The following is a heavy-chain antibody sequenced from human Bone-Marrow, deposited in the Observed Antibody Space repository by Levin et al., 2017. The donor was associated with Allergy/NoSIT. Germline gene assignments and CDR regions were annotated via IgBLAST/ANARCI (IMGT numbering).Heavy chain of an antibody. D-gene: IGHD3-10*01. V-gene: IGHV4-61*02. CDR2: VYTTGST. CDR1: GDSISSGSYF. J-gene: IGHJ4*02. Sequence: PSETLSLTCTVSGDSISSGSYFWNWIRQPAGKGLQWIGRVYTTGSTNYSPSLRSRASISLDTSKNQVFLNLRSVTAADTATYFCARSRLTSSTYSYESGSLDSWGQGTLITVSS. CDR3: ARSRLTSSTYSYESGSLDS.